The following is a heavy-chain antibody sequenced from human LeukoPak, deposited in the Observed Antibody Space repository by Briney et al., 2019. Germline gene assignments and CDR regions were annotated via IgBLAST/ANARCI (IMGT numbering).Heavy chain of an antibody. CDR1: GFTFSNYG. Sequence: GGSLRLSCAASGFTFSNYGMHWVRQALGKGLEWVAFIRYDGSNKYYADSLKGRFTISRDNSKNTLYLQMNSLRAEDTAVYYCAKRRGSGWYFDYWGQGTLVTVSS. J-gene: IGHJ4*02. CDR2: IRYDGSNK. D-gene: IGHD6-19*01. V-gene: IGHV3-30*02. CDR3: AKRRGSGWYFDY.